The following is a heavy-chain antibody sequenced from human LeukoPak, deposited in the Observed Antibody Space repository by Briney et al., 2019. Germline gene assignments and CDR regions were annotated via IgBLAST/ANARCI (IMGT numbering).Heavy chain of an antibody. CDR2: INTSGST. J-gene: IGHJ4*02. Sequence: SETLSLTCTVSGGSISSYYWSWIRQPPGKALEWIGYINTSGSTNYNPSLKSRVTMSVDTSKNQFSLKLSSVTAADTAVYYCARLYDYVWGSYRSLFDYWGQGTLVTVSS. D-gene: IGHD3-16*02. CDR3: ARLYDYVWGSYRSLFDY. CDR1: GGSISSYY. V-gene: IGHV4-4*08.